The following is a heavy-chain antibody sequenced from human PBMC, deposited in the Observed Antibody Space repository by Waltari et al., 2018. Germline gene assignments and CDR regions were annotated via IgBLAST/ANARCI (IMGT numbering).Heavy chain of an antibody. D-gene: IGHD3-3*01. CDR3: ARENLGVIIFHYYFMDV. Sequence: EVQLVESGGGLVKPGGSLRLSCAASGFAFSNYNVNWVRQAPGKGLGWVSSISGGGTYIYYSDSVKGRFTISRDNAKNSLFLQMNSLRAEDTAVYYCARENLGVIIFHYYFMDVWGKGTTVTISS. V-gene: IGHV3-21*06. CDR2: ISGGGTYI. J-gene: IGHJ6*03. CDR1: GFAFSNYN.